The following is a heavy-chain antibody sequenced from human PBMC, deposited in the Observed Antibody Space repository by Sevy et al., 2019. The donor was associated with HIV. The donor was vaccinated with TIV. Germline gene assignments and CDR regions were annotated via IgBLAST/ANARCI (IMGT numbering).Heavy chain of an antibody. CDR1: GYTFTGYY. D-gene: IGHD3-10*01. J-gene: IGHJ4*02. CDR2: INPNSGVT. V-gene: IGHV1-2*02. Sequence: ASVKVFCKASGYTFTGYYIHWVRQAPGQGLEWMGWINPNSGVTNYAQKFQGRVTMTRDTSISTAYMELSRLRSDDTAVFYCARVGQYGSGSYLTYRGQGTLVTVSS. CDR3: ARVGQYGSGSYLTY.